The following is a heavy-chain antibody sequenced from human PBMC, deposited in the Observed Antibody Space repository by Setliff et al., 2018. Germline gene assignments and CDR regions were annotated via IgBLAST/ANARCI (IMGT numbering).Heavy chain of an antibody. J-gene: IGHJ4*02. Sequence: GASVKVSCKASGYTFTTYGISWVRQAPGQGLEWMGWISASNGNTNYAQKFQGRVTMTTDTSTSTAYMELRSLRSDDTAVYYCARDRISSSWYWGKYWGQGTLVTVSS. CDR2: ISASNGNT. CDR1: GYTFTTYG. V-gene: IGHV1-18*01. D-gene: IGHD6-13*01. CDR3: ARDRISSSWYWGKY.